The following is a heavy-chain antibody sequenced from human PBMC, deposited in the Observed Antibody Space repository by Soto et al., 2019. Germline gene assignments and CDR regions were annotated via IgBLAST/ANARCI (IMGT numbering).Heavy chain of an antibody. V-gene: IGHV4-59*01. CDR3: AREEVWYGVIWFDP. CDR2: IYYSGST. J-gene: IGHJ5*02. D-gene: IGHD3-10*01. CDR1: GGSISSYY. Sequence: PSETLSLTCTVSGGSISSYYWSWIRQPPGKGLEWIGYIYYSGSTNYNPSLKSRVTISVDTSKNQFSLKLSSVTAADTAVYYCAREEVWYGVIWFDPWGQGTLVTVSS.